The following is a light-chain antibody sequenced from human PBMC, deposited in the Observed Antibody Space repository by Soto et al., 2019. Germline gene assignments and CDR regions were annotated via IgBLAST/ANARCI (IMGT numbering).Light chain of an antibody. CDR1: DIESDIL. J-gene: IGLJ1*01. V-gene: IGLV2-23*01. CDR3: RSSSVTSTADNDV. CDR2: EGN. Sequence: QSVLTQPASVSGSPGQSITISCSDIESDILVSWYQQHPGKAPKLMIYEGNKRPSGVSSRFSGSKSGNTASLTISVLQAEDEADYYCRSSSVTSTADNDVFGTGTKLTVL.